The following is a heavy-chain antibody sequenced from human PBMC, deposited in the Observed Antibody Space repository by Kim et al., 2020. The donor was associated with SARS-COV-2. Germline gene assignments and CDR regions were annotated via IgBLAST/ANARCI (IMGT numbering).Heavy chain of an antibody. CDR1: GFTFSSYS. Sequence: GGSLRLSCAASGFTFSSYSMNWVRQAPGKGLEWVSSISSSSYISYADSVKCRFTISRDNAKNSLYLQMNSLRAEDTAVYYCAREEDSSGYYAGWFDPSG. D-gene: IGHD3-22*01. J-gene: IGHJ5*02. CDR3: AREEDSSGYYAGWFDP. CDR2: ISSSSYI. V-gene: IGHV3-21*01.